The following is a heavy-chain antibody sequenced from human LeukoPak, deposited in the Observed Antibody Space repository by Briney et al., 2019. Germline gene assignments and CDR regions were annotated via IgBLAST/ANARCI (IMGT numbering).Heavy chain of an antibody. Sequence: RASETLSLTCTVSGGSISSYYWSWFRQPAGKGLEWIGRIYTSGSTNYNPSLKSRVTMSVDTSKNQFSLKLSSVTAADTAVYYCARGSLLWFGELSFDYWGQGTLVTVSS. D-gene: IGHD3-10*01. CDR1: GGSISSYY. CDR2: IYTSGST. J-gene: IGHJ4*02. CDR3: ARGSLLWFGELSFDY. V-gene: IGHV4-4*07.